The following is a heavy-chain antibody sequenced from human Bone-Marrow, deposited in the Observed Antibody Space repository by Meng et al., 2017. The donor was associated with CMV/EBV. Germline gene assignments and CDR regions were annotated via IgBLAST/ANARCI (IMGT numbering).Heavy chain of an antibody. Sequence: GESLKISCAASEFTFSSYSMNWVRQAPGKGLEWVSSISSSSSYIYYADSVKGRFTISRDNAKNSLYLQMNSLRAEDTAVYYCARDTDYDFWSGYHHFDYWGQGTRVTVSS. V-gene: IGHV3-21*01. CDR2: ISSSSSYI. CDR3: ARDTDYDFWSGYHHFDY. CDR1: EFTFSSYS. J-gene: IGHJ4*02. D-gene: IGHD3-3*01.